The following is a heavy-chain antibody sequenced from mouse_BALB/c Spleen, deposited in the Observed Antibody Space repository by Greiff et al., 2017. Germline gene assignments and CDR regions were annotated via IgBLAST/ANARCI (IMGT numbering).Heavy chain of an antibody. Sequence: QGQLQQSGAELARPGASVKLSCKASGYTFTDYYINWVKQRTGQGLEWIGEIYPGSGNTYYNEKFKGKATLTADKSSSTAYMQLSSLTSEDSAVYFCARSDGFMDYWGQGTSVTVSS. CDR1: GYTFTDYY. CDR2: IYPGSGNT. V-gene: IGHV1-77*01. J-gene: IGHJ4*01. CDR3: ARSDGFMDY. D-gene: IGHD2-3*01.